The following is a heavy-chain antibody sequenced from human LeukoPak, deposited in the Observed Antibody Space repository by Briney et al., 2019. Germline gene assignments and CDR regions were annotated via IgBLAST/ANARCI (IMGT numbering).Heavy chain of an antibody. CDR3: ARGTYYYGSSGYESFDY. D-gene: IGHD3-22*01. Sequence: ASVKVSCKASGYTFTSYVMHWVRQAPGQRLEWMGWINAGSGNTKYSQEFQGRVTITRDTSASTAYMELSSLRSEDMAVYYCARGTYYYGSSGYESFDYWGQGTLVTVSS. CDR2: INAGSGNT. V-gene: IGHV1-3*03. J-gene: IGHJ4*02. CDR1: GYTFTSYV.